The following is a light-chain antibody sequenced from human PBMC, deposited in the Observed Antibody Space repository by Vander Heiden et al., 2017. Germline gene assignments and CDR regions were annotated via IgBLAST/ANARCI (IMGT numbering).Light chain of an antibody. Sequence: QSALTQPASGSGSPGRSITIPCAETSSDVGSYNRIRWDQKHPGRARKLMIYEVSKRPAGVSNRFSGSKSGNTASLTISGLQAEDEADYYCCSYAGSSTWVFGGGTKLTVL. J-gene: IGLJ3*02. V-gene: IGLV2-23*02. CDR2: EVS. CDR1: SSDVGSYNR. CDR3: CSYAGSSTWV.